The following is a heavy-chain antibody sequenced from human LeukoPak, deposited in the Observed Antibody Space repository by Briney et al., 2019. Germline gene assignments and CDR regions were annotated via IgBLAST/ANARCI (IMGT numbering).Heavy chain of an antibody. CDR1: GGTFSSYA. D-gene: IGHD6-13*01. J-gene: IGHJ6*03. CDR3: ARAIAAAATIYMDV. CDR2: IIPIFGTA. Sequence: GASVKVSCKASGGTFSSYAISWVRQAPGQGLEWMGGIIPIFGTANYAQKFQGRVTITTDESTSTAYMELSSLRSEETAVYYCARAIAAAATIYMDVWGKGTTVTVSS. V-gene: IGHV1-69*05.